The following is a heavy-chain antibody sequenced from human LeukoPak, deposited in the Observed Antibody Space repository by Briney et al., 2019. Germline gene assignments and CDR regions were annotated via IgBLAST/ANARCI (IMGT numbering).Heavy chain of an antibody. J-gene: IGHJ3*02. CDR1: GFTFSTHE. D-gene: IGHD3-22*01. Sequence: GGSLRLSCAASGFTFSTHEMNWVRQAPGKGLEWVSYITRSGTTIYYADSVKGRFTISRDNATNSLYLQMNSLRDEDTAVYYCARGGNIGYDYNAFDIWGQGARVTVSS. CDR2: ITRSGTTI. CDR3: ARGGNIGYDYNAFDI. V-gene: IGHV3-48*03.